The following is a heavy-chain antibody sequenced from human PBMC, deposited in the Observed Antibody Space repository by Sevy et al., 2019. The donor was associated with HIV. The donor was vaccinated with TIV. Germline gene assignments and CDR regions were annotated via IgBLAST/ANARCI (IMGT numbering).Heavy chain of an antibody. J-gene: IGHJ1*01. CDR3: ARLFPFTVVTIEYFQD. Sequence: GGSLRLSCGASGFTFSSYDMHWVRQAAGKGLEWVSGIGSGGDAYYLGSVKGRFTISRENAKNSLYLQMNSLRAGDTAVYYCARLFPFTVVTIEYFQDWGQGTLVTVSS. V-gene: IGHV3-13*01. CDR1: GFTFSSYD. D-gene: IGHD2-15*01. CDR2: IGSGGDA.